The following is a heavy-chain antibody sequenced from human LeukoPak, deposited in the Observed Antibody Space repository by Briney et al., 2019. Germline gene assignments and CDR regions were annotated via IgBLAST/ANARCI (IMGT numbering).Heavy chain of an antibody. D-gene: IGHD3-22*01. Sequence: SGASLRVSCAASGFSFSSYWMDWVRQAPGKGLVWVSGINSDGRMTRYAESVKGRFTISRDNAKNTLYLQMNTLRAEDTAVYYCARVGSTDSPHAFDTWGQGTTVTVSS. CDR1: GFSFSSYW. J-gene: IGHJ3*02. V-gene: IGHV3-74*01. CDR2: INSDGRMT. CDR3: ARVGSTDSPHAFDT.